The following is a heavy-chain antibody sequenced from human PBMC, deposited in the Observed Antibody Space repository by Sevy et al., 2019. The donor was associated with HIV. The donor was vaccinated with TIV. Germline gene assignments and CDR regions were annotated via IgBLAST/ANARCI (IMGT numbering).Heavy chain of an antibody. CDR3: ATTKDYYESSGAPFDY. CDR1: GYTLTALS. J-gene: IGHJ4*02. D-gene: IGHD3-22*01. CDR2: FDPEDGER. Sequence: ASVKVSCKVSGYTLTALSMHWVRQTPGKGLEWMGSFDPEDGERIYAQKFQVRVAMTEDTSTDTAYMELSSLRSEDTAVYYCATTKDYYESSGAPFDYWGQGTLVTVSS. V-gene: IGHV1-24*01.